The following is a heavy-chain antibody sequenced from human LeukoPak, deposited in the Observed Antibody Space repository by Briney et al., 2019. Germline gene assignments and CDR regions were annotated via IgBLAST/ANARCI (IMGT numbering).Heavy chain of an antibody. V-gene: IGHV3-74*01. CDR3: ARDQYDFWSGPAFDY. CDR2: INGDGSIT. D-gene: IGHD3-3*01. CDR1: GFTFTNYW. Sequence: GGSLRLSCGASGFTFTNYWMHWVRQAPWKGLVWVSRINGDGSITNYADSVKGRFTISRDNTKNTLYLQMNSLRAEDTAVYYCARDQYDFWSGPAFDYWGQGTLVTVSS. J-gene: IGHJ4*02.